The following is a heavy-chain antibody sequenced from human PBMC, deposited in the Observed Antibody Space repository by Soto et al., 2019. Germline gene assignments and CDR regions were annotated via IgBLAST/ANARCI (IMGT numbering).Heavy chain of an antibody. CDR1: GFTFSSYS. J-gene: IGHJ6*02. V-gene: IGHV3-21*01. CDR2: ISSSSSYI. Sequence: PGGSLRLSCAASGFTFSSYSMNWVRQAPGKGLEWVSSISSSSSYIYYADSVKGRFTISRDNAKNSLYLQTNSLRAEDTAVYYCARDARTVGATVYYYGMDVWGQGTTVTVSS. D-gene: IGHD1-26*01. CDR3: ARDARTVGATVYYYGMDV.